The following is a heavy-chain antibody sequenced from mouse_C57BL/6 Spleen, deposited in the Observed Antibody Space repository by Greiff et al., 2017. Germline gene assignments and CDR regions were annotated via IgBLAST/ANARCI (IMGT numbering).Heavy chain of an antibody. J-gene: IGHJ2*01. CDR1: GFTFSSYA. D-gene: IGHD3-1*01. CDR3: ARDRAWHVDY. Sequence: EVKLVESGGGLVTPGGSLKLSCAASGFTFSSYAMSWVRPTPEKRLEWVATISDGGSYTYYPANVQGRFTISRGNAKNNRYRQMSHLKSEDTAMYYCARDRAWHVDYGGQGTTRTVSS. V-gene: IGHV5-4*01. CDR2: ISDGGSYT.